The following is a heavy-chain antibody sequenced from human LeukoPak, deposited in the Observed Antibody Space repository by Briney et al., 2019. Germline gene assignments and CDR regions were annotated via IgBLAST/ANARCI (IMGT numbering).Heavy chain of an antibody. V-gene: IGHV4-34*01. CDR1: GGSIRSYD. CDR2: INHSGST. D-gene: IGHD6-13*01. CDR3: ARSSAGVFDY. J-gene: IGHJ4*02. Sequence: RTSETLSLTCIVSGGSIRSYDWSWIRQPPGKGLEWIGEINHSGSTNYNPSLKSRVTISVDTSKNQFSLKLSSVTAADTAVYYCARSSAGVFDYWGQGTLVTVSS.